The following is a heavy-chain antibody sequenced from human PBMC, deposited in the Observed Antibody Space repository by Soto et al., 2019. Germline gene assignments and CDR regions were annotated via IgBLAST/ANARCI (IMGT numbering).Heavy chain of an antibody. CDR2: IKQDGGEK. D-gene: IGHD2-2*01. CDR3: ARGYCTTTTCYVYPDY. CDR1: GFTFSNYF. J-gene: IGHJ4*02. V-gene: IGHV3-7*01. Sequence: LRLSCAASGFTFSNYFMSWVRQVPGKGLEWVANIKQDGGEKYYVDSVKGRFTISRDNAKNSLYLQMNSLRAEDTAVYYCARGYCTTTTCYVYPDYWGQGTLVTVSS.